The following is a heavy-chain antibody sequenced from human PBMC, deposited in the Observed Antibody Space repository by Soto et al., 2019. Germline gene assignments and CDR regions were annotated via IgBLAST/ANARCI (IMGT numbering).Heavy chain of an antibody. CDR2: INWNSGRI. V-gene: IGHV3-9*01. CDR1: GITFEEFA. J-gene: IGHJ5*02. CDR3: AKAPKLVTHCLDP. Sequence: EVQVVESGGGLVQPGGSLRLSCEATGITFEEFAIHWVRQAPGKGLEWVSGINWNSGRIGYADSVKGRFTISRDNAKTSLYLHLNSLRVEDTALYYCAKAPKLVTHCLDPWGQGTLVTVSS.